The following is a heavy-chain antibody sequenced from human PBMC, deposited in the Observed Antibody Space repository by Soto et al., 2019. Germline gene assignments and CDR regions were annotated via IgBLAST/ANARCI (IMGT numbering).Heavy chain of an antibody. J-gene: IGHJ4*02. Sequence: ASVKVSCKASGGTFSSHAISWVRQAPGQGLEWMGGIIPIFGTANYAQKFQGRVTITADKSTSTAYMELSSLRSEDTAVYYCAITVWEFGSSGYYIYFDYWGQGTLVTVSS. CDR1: GGTFSSHA. V-gene: IGHV1-69*06. CDR3: AITVWEFGSSGYYIYFDY. CDR2: IIPIFGTA. D-gene: IGHD3-22*01.